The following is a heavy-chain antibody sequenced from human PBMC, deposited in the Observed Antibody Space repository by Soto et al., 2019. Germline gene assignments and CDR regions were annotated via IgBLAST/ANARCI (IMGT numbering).Heavy chain of an antibody. D-gene: IGHD2-2*01. Sequence: FAASGLTFSSFAMSWVRQAPGKGLDWVSAISGSGGSTYSADSVKGRFTISRDNSKNTLYLQMSSLRAEDTAVYYCARGFSASKGSPPAFWGPGSLVTVSS. CDR1: GLTFSSFA. J-gene: IGHJ4*02. CDR2: ISGSGGST. CDR3: ARGFSASKGSPPAF. V-gene: IGHV3-23*01.